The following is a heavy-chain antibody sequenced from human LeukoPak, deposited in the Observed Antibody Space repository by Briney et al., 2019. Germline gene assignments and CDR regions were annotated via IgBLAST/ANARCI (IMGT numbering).Heavy chain of an antibody. Sequence: GGSLRLSCAASGFTFSEAWMHWVRQAPGKGLVWVSRINNDGSTTRYADSVKGRFTISRDNAKNTLYLQMNSLRAEDTAVYYCAKEGALGYCSSTSCEDAFDIWGQGTMVTVSS. D-gene: IGHD2-2*01. CDR1: GFTFSEAW. J-gene: IGHJ3*02. V-gene: IGHV3-74*01. CDR3: AKEGALGYCSSTSCEDAFDI. CDR2: INNDGSTT.